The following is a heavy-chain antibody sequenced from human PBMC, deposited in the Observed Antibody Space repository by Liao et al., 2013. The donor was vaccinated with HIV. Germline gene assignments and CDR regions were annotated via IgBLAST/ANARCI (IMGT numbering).Heavy chain of an antibody. CDR1: GGSFSGYY. CDR3: ARGGRRALLGGFPQRY. J-gene: IGHJ4*02. CDR2: INHSGST. V-gene: IGHV4-34*01. Sequence: QVQLQQWGAGLLKPSETLSLTCAVYGGSFSGYYWSWIRQPPGKGLEWIGKINHSGSTNYNPSLKSRVTISVDTSKNQFSLKLSSVTAADTAVYYCARGGRRALLGGFPQRYWGQGTLVTVSS. D-gene: IGHD2-15*01.